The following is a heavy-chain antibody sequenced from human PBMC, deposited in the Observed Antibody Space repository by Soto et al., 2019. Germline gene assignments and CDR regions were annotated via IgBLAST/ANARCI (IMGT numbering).Heavy chain of an antibody. Sequence: SVKVSCKASGGTFSSYTISWVRQAPGQGLEWMGRIIPILGIANYAQKFQGRVTITADKSTSTAYMELSSLRSEDTAVYYCARVFGPGVFDYWGQGTLVTVSS. CDR3: ARVFGPGVFDY. J-gene: IGHJ4*02. V-gene: IGHV1-69*02. CDR2: IIPILGIA. D-gene: IGHD3-16*01. CDR1: GGTFSSYT.